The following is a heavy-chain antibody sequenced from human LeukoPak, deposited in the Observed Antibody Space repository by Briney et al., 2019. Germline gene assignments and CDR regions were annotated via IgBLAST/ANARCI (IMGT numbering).Heavy chain of an antibody. CDR1: GYTFIDYY. CDR2: INPSAGGT. J-gene: IGHJ4*02. CDR3: TRGSVTVGYDY. V-gene: IGHV1-2*02. Sequence: ASVKVSCKASGYTFIDYYIHWVRQAPGQGLEWVGWINPSAGGTNYEQKFQGRVTVTRDTSISTAYMELSSLRSDDTAVYYCTRGSVTVGYDYWGQGTLVTVSS. D-gene: IGHD5-12*01.